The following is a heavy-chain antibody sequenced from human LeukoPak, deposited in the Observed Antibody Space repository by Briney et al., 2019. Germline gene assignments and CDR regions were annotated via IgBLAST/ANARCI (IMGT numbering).Heavy chain of an antibody. D-gene: IGHD2-2*01. J-gene: IGHJ3*02. CDR1: GYTFTSYY. V-gene: IGHV1-46*01. Sequence: ASVKVSCKASGYTFTSYYMHWVRQAPGQGLEWMGIINPSGGSTSYAQKFQGRVTMTRDTSTSTVYMEPSSLRSEDTAVYYCAKEGYCSSTSCYGGAFDIWGQGTMVTVSS. CDR2: INPSGGST. CDR3: AKEGYCSSTSCYGGAFDI.